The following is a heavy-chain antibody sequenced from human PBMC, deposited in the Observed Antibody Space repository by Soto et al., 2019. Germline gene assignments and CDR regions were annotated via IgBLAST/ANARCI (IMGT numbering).Heavy chain of an antibody. CDR1: GFTFSNYG. CDR2: ISFDGSDK. D-gene: IGHD3-10*01. Sequence: QVQLVESGGGVVQPGRSLRLSCAASGFTFSNYGVHWVRQAPGKGLEWVAIISFDGSDKYYADSVKGRFTISRDNSKNTVDLQMNSLRAEDTAVYYCAKGLVWFGEFLSSFESWGQGTLVTVSS. V-gene: IGHV3-30*18. J-gene: IGHJ4*02. CDR3: AKGLVWFGEFLSSFES.